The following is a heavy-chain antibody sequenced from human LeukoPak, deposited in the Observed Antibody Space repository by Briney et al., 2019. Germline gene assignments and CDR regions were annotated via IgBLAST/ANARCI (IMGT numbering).Heavy chain of an antibody. CDR3: AKDYYFDY. Sequence: PGRSLRLSCAASGFTLSNYGMHWARQAPGKGLERVAVISYDGSNKYYADSVKGRFTISRDNSRNTLYLQMNSLRAEDTAVYYCAKDYYFDYWGQGTLVTVSS. CDR2: ISYDGSNK. J-gene: IGHJ4*02. V-gene: IGHV3-30*18. CDR1: GFTLSNYG.